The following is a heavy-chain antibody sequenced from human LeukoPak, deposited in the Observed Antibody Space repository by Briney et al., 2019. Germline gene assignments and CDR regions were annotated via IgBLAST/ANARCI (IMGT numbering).Heavy chain of an antibody. J-gene: IGHJ4*02. CDR1: GYIFTSYY. Sequence: ASVTVSCKASGYIFTSYYIHWVRQAPGQGLEWMGIINPSGGGTSYAQKFQGRVTMTRDTSTSTVYMELSSLKSEDTAVYYCARARPDFDYWGQGTLVTVSS. CDR3: ARARPDFDY. CDR2: INPSGGGT. V-gene: IGHV1-46*01.